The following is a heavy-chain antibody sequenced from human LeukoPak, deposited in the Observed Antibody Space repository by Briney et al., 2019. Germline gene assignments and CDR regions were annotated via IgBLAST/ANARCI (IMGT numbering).Heavy chain of an antibody. V-gene: IGHV1-3*01. D-gene: IGHD2-2*01. CDR3: AREGVPALFDP. Sequence: GASVKVSCKASEYTFTSYAMHWVRQAPGQRLEWMGWINAGNCNIKYSQKFQGRVTITWVTSASTDYMEMSSLRSEDTAGYYCAREGVPALFDPWGQGALVTVSS. CDR1: EYTFTSYA. J-gene: IGHJ5*02. CDR2: INAGNCNI.